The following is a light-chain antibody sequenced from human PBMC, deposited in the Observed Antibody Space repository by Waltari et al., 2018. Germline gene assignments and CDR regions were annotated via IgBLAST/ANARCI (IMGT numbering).Light chain of an antibody. CDR1: QSISTF. V-gene: IGKV1-39*01. CDR2: AAS. CDR3: QQSNIPPYA. J-gene: IGKJ2*01. Sequence: DSQMTQSPSSLSASVGDRVTITCRASQSISTFLNWYQQKPGKAPKLMIYAASTLQIGVPSRFSGSGSGTDFTLTIISLQPEDFATYFCQQSNIPPYAFGQGTKLEIK.